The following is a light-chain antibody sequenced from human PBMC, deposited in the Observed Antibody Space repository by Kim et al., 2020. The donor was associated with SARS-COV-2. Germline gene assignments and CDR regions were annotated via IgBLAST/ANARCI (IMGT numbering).Light chain of an antibody. J-gene: IGLJ2*01. Sequence: QAGLNQPPSVSKGLRQTATLTCTGNSNIVGNQGAAWLQQHQGHPPKLLSYRNNNRPSGISERFSASRSGNTASLTITGLQPEDEADYYCSALDSSLSALGGGTQLTVL. CDR1: SNIVGNQG. V-gene: IGLV10-54*02. CDR2: RNN. CDR3: SALDSSLSA.